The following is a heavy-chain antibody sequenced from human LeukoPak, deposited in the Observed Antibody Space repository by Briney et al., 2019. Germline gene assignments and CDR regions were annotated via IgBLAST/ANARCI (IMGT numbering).Heavy chain of an antibody. V-gene: IGHV1-46*01. D-gene: IGHD2-15*01. CDR2: INPSDGST. CDR3: APSVRSGGSYYFDY. Sequence: GASVKVSCKASGDSLTKYYIHWVRQAPGQGLEWMGIINPSDGSTTYTQKFQGRVTVTTDTSTSTVNMELSSLRSEDTAVYYCAPSVRSGGSYYFDYWGQGTLVTVSS. CDR1: GDSLTKYY. J-gene: IGHJ4*02.